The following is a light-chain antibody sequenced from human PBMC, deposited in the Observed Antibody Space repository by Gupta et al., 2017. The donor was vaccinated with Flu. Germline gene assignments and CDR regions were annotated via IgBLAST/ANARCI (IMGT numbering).Light chain of an antibody. CDR1: QSVSSN. Sequence: ETVMTQSPATLSVSTGKRATLSCRASQSVSSNLAWYQQKPGQAPRLLIYGASTRATGIPARFSGSGSGTEFTLTISSLQSEDFAVYYCQQYNNWPQTFGQGTKVEIK. CDR2: GAS. CDR3: QQYNNWPQT. V-gene: IGKV3-15*01. J-gene: IGKJ1*01.